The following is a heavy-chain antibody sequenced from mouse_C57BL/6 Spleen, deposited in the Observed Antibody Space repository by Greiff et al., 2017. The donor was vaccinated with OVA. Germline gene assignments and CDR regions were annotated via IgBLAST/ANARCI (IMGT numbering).Heavy chain of an antibody. Sequence: EVKLQESGGGLVKPGGSLKLSCAASGFTFSSYAMSWVRQTPEKRLEWVATISDGGSYTYYPDNVKGRFTISRDNAKNNLYLQMSHLKSEDTAMYYCARGDFHWYFDVWGTGTTVTVSS. D-gene: IGHD3-3*01. CDR3: ARGDFHWYFDV. CDR2: ISDGGSYT. J-gene: IGHJ1*03. V-gene: IGHV5-4*03. CDR1: GFTFSSYA.